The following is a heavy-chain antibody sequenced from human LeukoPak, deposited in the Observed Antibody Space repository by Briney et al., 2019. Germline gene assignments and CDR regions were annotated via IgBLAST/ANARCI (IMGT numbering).Heavy chain of an antibody. CDR1: GFTFSSYA. CDR3: AREALPGYYYYGMDV. CDR2: ISYDGSNK. J-gene: IGHJ6*02. Sequence: GGSLRLSCAASGFTFSSYAMHWVRQAPGKGLEWVAVISYDGSNKYYADSVKGRFTISRDNSKNTLYLQMNSLRAEDTAVYYCAREALPGYYYYGMDVWGQGTTVTVSS. V-gene: IGHV3-30*04.